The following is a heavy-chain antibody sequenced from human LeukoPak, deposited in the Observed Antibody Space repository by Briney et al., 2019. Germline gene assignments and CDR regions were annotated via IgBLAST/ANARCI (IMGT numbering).Heavy chain of an antibody. Sequence: ASVKVSCKASGGTFSSYAISWVRQAPGQGLEWMGRIIPIFGTANYAQKFQGRVTITTVESTSTAYMELSSLRSEDTAVYYCASGFSSGWYSSGGIDYWGQGTLVTVSS. CDR3: ASGFSSGWYSSGGIDY. V-gene: IGHV1-69*05. CDR2: IIPIFGTA. CDR1: GGTFSSYA. J-gene: IGHJ4*02. D-gene: IGHD6-19*01.